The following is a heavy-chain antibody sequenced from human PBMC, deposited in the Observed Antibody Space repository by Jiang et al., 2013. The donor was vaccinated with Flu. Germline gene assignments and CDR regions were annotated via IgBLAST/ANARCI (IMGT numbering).Heavy chain of an antibody. CDR1: GFTFSSYG. V-gene: IGHV3-33*01. CDR3: ARDRGIQLWYFQH. Sequence: QLLESGGGVVQPGRSLRLSCAASGFTFSSYGMHWVRQAPGKGLEWVAVIWYDGSNKYYADSVKGRFTISRDNSKNTLYLQMNSLRAEDTAVYYCARDRGIQLWYFQHWGQGTLVTVSS. CDR2: IWYDGSNK. J-gene: IGHJ1*01. D-gene: IGHD5-18*01.